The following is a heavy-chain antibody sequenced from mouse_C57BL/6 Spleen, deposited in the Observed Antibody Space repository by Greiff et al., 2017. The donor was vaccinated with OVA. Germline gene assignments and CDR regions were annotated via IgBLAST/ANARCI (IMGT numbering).Heavy chain of an antibody. D-gene: IGHD1-1*01. Sequence: EVMLVESGGGLVKPGGSLKLSCVASGFTFSSYAMSWVRQTPEKRLEWVATISDGGSYTYYPDNVKGRFTISRDNAKNNLYLQMSHLKSEDTAMYYCARDQTTVVANYFDYWGQGTTLTVSS. CDR2: ISDGGSYT. J-gene: IGHJ2*01. V-gene: IGHV5-4*01. CDR3: ARDQTTVVANYFDY. CDR1: GFTFSSYA.